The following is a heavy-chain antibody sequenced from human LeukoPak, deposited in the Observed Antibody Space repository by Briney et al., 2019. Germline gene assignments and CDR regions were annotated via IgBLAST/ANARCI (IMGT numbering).Heavy chain of an antibody. CDR1: GFTFSSYA. V-gene: IGHV3-23*01. D-gene: IGHD5-18*01. CDR3: AKGSSGTAMVAYYFDY. Sequence: PGGSLRLSCAASGFTFSSYAMSWVRQAPGKGLEWVSANSGSGGSTYYADSVKGRFTISRDNSKNTLYLQMNSLRAEDTAVYYCAKGSSGTAMVAYYFDYWGQGTLVTVSS. J-gene: IGHJ4*02. CDR2: NSGSGGST.